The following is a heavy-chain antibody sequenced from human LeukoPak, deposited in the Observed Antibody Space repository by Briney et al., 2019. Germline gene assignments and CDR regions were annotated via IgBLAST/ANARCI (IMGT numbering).Heavy chain of an antibody. CDR3: AKGQGGFYNSFWGIYRIYYFDN. V-gene: IGHV4-59*12. D-gene: IGHD3-16*02. Sequence: KPSETLSLTCTVSGASISSYYWSWIRQPPGKGLEWIGYIYYSGSTKYNPSLKSRVTISLDTSKNQFSLKLSSVTAAATAVYYCAKGQGGFYNSFWGIYRIYYFDNWGQGTLVTV. CDR1: GASISSYY. J-gene: IGHJ4*02. CDR2: IYYSGST.